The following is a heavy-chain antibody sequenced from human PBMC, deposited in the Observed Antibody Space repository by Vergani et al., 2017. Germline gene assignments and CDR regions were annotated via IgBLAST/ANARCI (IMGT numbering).Heavy chain of an antibody. Sequence: QVQLQQWGAGLLKPSETLSLTCAVYGGSFSGYYWSWIRQPPGKGLEWFGEINHSGSTNYNPSLKSRFTISVDTSKNQFSLKLSSVTAADTAVYYCARVSAARRKEEKGYYYFDYWGQGTLVTVSS. CDR2: INHSGST. CDR3: ARVSAARRKEEKGYYYFDY. V-gene: IGHV4-34*01. CDR1: GGSFSGYY. J-gene: IGHJ4*02. D-gene: IGHD6-6*01.